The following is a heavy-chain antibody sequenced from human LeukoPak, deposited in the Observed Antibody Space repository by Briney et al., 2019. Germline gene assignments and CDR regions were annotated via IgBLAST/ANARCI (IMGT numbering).Heavy chain of an antibody. CDR2: ISYDGSNK. J-gene: IGHJ3*02. V-gene: IGHV3-30*03. CDR3: ARTNTAMGPDAFDI. CDR1: GFTFSSYG. Sequence: GGSLRLSCAASGFTFSSYGMHWVRQAPGKGLEWVAVISYDGSNKYYADSVKGRFTISRDNSKNTLYLQMNSLRAEDTAVYYCARTNTAMGPDAFDIWGQGTMVTVSS. D-gene: IGHD5-18*01.